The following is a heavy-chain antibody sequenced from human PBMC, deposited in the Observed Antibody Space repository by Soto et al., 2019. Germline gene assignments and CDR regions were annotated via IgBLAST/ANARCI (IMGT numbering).Heavy chain of an antibody. CDR3: ARDGVPIAGRSGYFDY. D-gene: IGHD6-19*01. Sequence: ASVKVSCKASGYTFSNYYIHWVRQTPGQGPEWIGVINPSRGLTTYAQKFQGRVSMTRDTSTTTVYMELSSLRSEDTAIYYCARDGVPIAGRSGYFDYWGPGTLVTVSS. J-gene: IGHJ4*02. CDR1: GYTFSNYY. CDR2: INPSRGLT. V-gene: IGHV1-46*01.